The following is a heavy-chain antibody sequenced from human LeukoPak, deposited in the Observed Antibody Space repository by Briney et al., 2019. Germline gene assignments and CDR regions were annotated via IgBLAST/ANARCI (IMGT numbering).Heavy chain of an antibody. V-gene: IGHV4-34*01. Sequence: KTSETLSLTCAVYGGSFSGYYWSWIRQPPGKGLEWIGEINHSGSTNYNPSLKSRVTISVDTSKNQFSLKLSSVTAADTAVYYCARGARGAAHLRYWGQGTLVTVSS. CDR3: ARGARGAAHLRY. J-gene: IGHJ4*02. CDR1: GGSFSGYY. CDR2: INHSGST. D-gene: IGHD2-15*01.